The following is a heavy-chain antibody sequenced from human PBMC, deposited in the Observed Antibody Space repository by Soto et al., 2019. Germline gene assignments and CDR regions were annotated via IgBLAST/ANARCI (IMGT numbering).Heavy chain of an antibody. V-gene: IGHV3-48*03. CDR2: ISSSGSSL. D-gene: IGHD3-22*01. Sequence: GGSLRLSXAVSGFTFSSFEMVWVRQAPGKGLEWVSYISSSGSSLYYADSVKGRFTISRDKAKNSVFLQMNGLRAEDTALYYCARVGLDYDYSGYYFDFWGQGALVTVSS. CDR3: ARVGLDYDYSGYYFDF. CDR1: GFTFSSFE. J-gene: IGHJ4*02.